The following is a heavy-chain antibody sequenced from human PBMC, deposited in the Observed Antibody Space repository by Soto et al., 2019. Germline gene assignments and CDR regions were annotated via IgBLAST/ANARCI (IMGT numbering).Heavy chain of an antibody. D-gene: IGHD3-16*02. CDR1: GIAFSSYA. V-gene: IGHV3-23*01. Sequence: EVQLLESGGGLVQPGGSLRLSCAASGIAFSSYAMSWVRQAPGKGLEWVSSISGSTSGTYYADAVKGRFTISRDNSNNTLYLQMNSLSAEDSAVYHCAKDRGFLDPFDYWGQGALFTVSS. CDR3: AKDRGFLDPFDY. J-gene: IGHJ4*02. CDR2: ISGSTSGT.